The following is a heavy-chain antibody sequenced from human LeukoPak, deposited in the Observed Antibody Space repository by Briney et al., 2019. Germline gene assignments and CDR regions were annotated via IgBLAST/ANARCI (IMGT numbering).Heavy chain of an antibody. V-gene: IGHV1-46*01. J-gene: IGHJ6*02. CDR2: INPSGGST. Sequence: GASVKVSCKASGYTFTSYYMHWVRQAPGQGLEWMGIINPSGGSTSYTQKFQGRVTMTRDTSTSTVYMELSSLRSEDTAVYYCARYSSSWYRDYYYGMDVWGQGTTVTVSS. CDR1: GYTFTSYY. D-gene: IGHD6-13*01. CDR3: ARYSSSWYRDYYYGMDV.